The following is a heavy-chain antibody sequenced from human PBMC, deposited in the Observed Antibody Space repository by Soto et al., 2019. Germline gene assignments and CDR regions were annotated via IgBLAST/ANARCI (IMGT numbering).Heavy chain of an antibody. CDR3: ARVRRDYFYYYMDV. Sequence: SETLSLTCTVSGGSISSYYWSWIRQPPGKGLEWIGYIYYSGSTNYNPSLKSRVTISVDTSKTQFSLKLNSVTAADTAVYYCARVRRDYFYYYMDVWGTGTTVTVSS. CDR1: GGSISSYY. D-gene: IGHD3-10*01. CDR2: IYYSGST. J-gene: IGHJ6*03. V-gene: IGHV4-59*12.